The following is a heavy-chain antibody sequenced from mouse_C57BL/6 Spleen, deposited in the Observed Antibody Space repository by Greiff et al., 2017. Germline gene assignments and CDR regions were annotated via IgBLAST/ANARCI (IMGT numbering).Heavy chain of an antibody. V-gene: IGHV3-6*01. CDR2: ISYDGSN. CDR1: GYSITSGYY. Sequence: EVQLQESGPGLVKPSQSLSLTCSVTGYSITSGYYWNWIRQFPGNKLEWMGYISYDGSNNYNPSLKNRISITLDTSKNQFFLKLNSVTTEDTATYYCARGAYDGYYRYWGQGTTLTVSS. CDR3: ARGAYDGYYRY. J-gene: IGHJ2*01. D-gene: IGHD2-3*01.